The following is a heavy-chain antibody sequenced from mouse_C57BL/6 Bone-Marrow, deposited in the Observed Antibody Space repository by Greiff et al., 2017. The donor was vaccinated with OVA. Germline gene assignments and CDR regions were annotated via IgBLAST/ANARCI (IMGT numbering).Heavy chain of an antibody. CDR2: IRNKANGYTT. CDR1: GFTFTDYY. V-gene: IGHV7-3*01. CDR3: ARWGYGSSLAY. J-gene: IGHJ3*01. D-gene: IGHD1-1*01. Sequence: EVKLQESGGGLVQPGGSLSLSCAASGFTFTDYYMSWVRQPPGKALEWLGFIRNKANGYTTEYSASVKGRFTISRDNSQSILYLQMNALRAEDSATYYGARWGYGSSLAYWGQGTLVTVSA.